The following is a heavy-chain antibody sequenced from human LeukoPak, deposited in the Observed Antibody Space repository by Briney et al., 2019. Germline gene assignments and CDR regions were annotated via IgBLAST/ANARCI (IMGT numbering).Heavy chain of an antibody. J-gene: IGHJ4*02. D-gene: IGHD3-22*01. CDR3: AKASAMIVVVSKHFDY. V-gene: IGHV3-30*18. CDR2: ISYDGPNK. CDR1: GFTFNNYG. Sequence: AGGSLRLSCAASGFTFNNYGMHWVRQAPGKGLEWVAVISYDGPNKYYADSVRGRFTISRDNSKNTQYLQMNSLRAEDTAVYYCAKASAMIVVVSKHFDYWGQGTLVTVSS.